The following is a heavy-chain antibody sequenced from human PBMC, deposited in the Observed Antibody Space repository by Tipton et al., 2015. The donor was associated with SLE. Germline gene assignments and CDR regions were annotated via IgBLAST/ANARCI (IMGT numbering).Heavy chain of an antibody. CDR3: ASESRGTTVTTGFDY. J-gene: IGHJ4*02. CDR1: GGSISSYY. D-gene: IGHD4-17*01. CDR2: IYYSGST. Sequence: TLSLTCTVSGGSISSYYWSWIRQPPGKGLEWIGYIYYSGSTNYSPSLKSRVTISVDTSKSQFSLKLSSVTAADTAVYYCASESRGTTVTTGFDYWGQGTLVTVSS. V-gene: IGHV4-59*08.